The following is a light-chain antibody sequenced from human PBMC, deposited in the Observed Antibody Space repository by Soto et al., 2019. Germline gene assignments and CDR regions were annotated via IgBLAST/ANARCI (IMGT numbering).Light chain of an antibody. J-gene: IGKJ5*01. CDR2: EAS. V-gene: IGKV3-15*01. CDR3: QQYNNWPPIT. CDR1: QSVRSK. Sequence: EIVMTQSPATLSVSPGERATLSCRVSQSVRSKLAWYQQSPGQAPTLLIYEASTRATGIPARFSGSGSGTEFTLTISGLQSEDFAVYYCQQYNNWPPITFGQGTRLEIK.